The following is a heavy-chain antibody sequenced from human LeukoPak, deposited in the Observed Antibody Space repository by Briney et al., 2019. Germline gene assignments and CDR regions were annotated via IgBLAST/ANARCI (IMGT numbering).Heavy chain of an antibody. D-gene: IGHD2-2*01. CDR2: ISYDGSNK. CDR3: AREGCSSTSCYFDP. J-gene: IGHJ5*02. V-gene: IGHV3-30*03. Sequence: GGSLRLSCAASGFTFSSYSMNWVRQAPGKGLEWVAVISYDGSNKYYADSVKGRFTISRDNSKNTLYLQMNSLRAEDTAVYYCAREGCSSTSCYFDPWGQGTLVTVSS. CDR1: GFTFSSYS.